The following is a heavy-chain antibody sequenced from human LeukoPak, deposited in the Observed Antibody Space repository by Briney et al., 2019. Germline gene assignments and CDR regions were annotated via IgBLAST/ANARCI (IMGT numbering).Heavy chain of an antibody. V-gene: IGHV3-21*04. Sequence: GGSLRLSCAASGFTFSSYSMNWVRQAPGKGLEWVSSISSVSTYIYYADSVKGRFIISRDNSKNTVYLQMNSLSAEDAAVYYCVKDDGWVQYANWGQGTLVTVSS. CDR2: ISSVSTYI. J-gene: IGHJ4*02. CDR1: GFTFSSYS. D-gene: IGHD5-24*01. CDR3: VKDDGWVQYAN.